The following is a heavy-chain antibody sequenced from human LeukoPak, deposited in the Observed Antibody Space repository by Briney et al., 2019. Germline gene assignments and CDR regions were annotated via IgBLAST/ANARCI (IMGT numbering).Heavy chain of an antibody. CDR1: GYTFTGYY. CDR3: ARGGSGSSYDY. J-gene: IGHJ4*02. Sequence: ASVKVSCKASGYTFTGYYMHWVRQAPGQGLEWMGWINPNSGGTNYQGRVTMTRDTSISTVYMDLSRLRSGDTAVYYCARGGSGSSYDYWGQGTLVTVSS. V-gene: IGHV1-2*02. CDR2: INPNSGGT. D-gene: IGHD3-10*01.